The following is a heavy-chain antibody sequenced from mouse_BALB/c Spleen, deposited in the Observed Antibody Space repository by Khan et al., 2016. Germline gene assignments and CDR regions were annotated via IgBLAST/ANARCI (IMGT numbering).Heavy chain of an antibody. CDR2: ILPGSGHT. Sequence: QVQLQQSGAELIKPGASVKISCKATGYTFSSYWIEWVKQGPGHGLEWIGEILPGSGHTNYNEKFKDTATFTADTSSNTDYMQLNILTSEYSAVYYCARGDDYDGFAYWGQGTLVTVS. V-gene: IGHV1-9*01. CDR1: GYTFSSYW. CDR3: ARGDDYDGFAY. J-gene: IGHJ3*01. D-gene: IGHD2-4*01.